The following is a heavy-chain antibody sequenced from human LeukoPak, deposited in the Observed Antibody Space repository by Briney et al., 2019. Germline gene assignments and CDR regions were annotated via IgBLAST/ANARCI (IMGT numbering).Heavy chain of an antibody. CDR1: GYTFTSYG. J-gene: IGHJ4*02. D-gene: IGHD3-16*02. CDR3: ARDLPKTYDYVWGSYRSYTYFDY. V-gene: IGHV1-18*01. CDR2: ISGYNGHT. Sequence: ASVKVSCKASGYTFTSYGISWVRQAPGQGLEWMGWISGYNGHTKYAQKFQGRATMTTDTSTSTAYMELRSLRSDDTAVYYCARDLPKTYDYVWGSYRSYTYFDYWGQGTLVTVSS.